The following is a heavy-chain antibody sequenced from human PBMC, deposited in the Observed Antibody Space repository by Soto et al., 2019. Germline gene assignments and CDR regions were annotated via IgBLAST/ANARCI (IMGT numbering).Heavy chain of an antibody. J-gene: IGHJ5*02. CDR2: VRGNSYGA. V-gene: IGHV3-23*01. CDR3: AKGKSENGVDWLDP. Sequence: PGGSLRLSCAASGFMFENYAMIWVRQAPGKGPEWVATVRGNSYGAYYADSVRGRFIISRDNSKNTMSLQLNSLRDDDTAIYYCAKGKSENGVDWLDPWGPGTLVTVSS. CDR1: GFMFENYA. D-gene: IGHD2-8*01.